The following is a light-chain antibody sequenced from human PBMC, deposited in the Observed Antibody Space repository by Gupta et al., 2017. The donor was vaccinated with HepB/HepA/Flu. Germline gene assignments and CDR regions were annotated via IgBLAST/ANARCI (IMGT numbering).Light chain of an antibody. Sequence: DIVMTQSPDSLAVSLGERATINFKSSQSGLYSSNNKNYLAWYQQKPGQPPKLLIYWASTRESGVPDRFSGRGSGTDFTLTISSLQAEDVAVYYCQQDASTPVTFGHGTKVDIK. CDR1: QSGLYSSNNKNY. J-gene: IGKJ3*01. CDR2: WAS. V-gene: IGKV4-1*01. CDR3: QQDASTPVT.